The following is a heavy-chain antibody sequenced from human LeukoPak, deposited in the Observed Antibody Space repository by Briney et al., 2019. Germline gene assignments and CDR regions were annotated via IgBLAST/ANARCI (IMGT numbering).Heavy chain of an antibody. V-gene: IGHV3-30*18. D-gene: IGHD2/OR15-2a*01. CDR3: AKAADQYYYSYFYYMDV. J-gene: IGHJ6*03. CDR2: ISYDGSSK. CDR1: EFTFSSYG. Sequence: GGSLRLSCAASEFTFSSYGMHWVRQAPGKGLEWVAVISYDGSSKDYAESVKGRFTISRDNSKNTLYLQMNSLRVEDTAVYYCAKAADQYYYSYFYYMDVWGKGTTVTISS.